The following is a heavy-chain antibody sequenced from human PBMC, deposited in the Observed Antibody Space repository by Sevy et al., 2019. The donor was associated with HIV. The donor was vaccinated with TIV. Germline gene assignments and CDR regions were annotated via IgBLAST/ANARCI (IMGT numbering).Heavy chain of an antibody. CDR1: GLTFSNYV. Sequence: GGSLRLSCAASGLTFSNYVMSWVRQAPGKGLEWLSVISGSSGTTYAAESVKGRFTISRYNSKNTLYLHMSSLGAEDTAVYYCARNLSPSGAFDIWGQGTRVTVSS. CDR2: ISGSSGTT. V-gene: IGHV3-23*01. J-gene: IGHJ3*02. CDR3: ARNLSPSGAFDI. D-gene: IGHD6-25*01.